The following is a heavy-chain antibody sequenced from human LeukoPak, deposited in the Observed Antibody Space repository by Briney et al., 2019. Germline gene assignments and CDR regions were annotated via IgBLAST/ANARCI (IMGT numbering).Heavy chain of an antibody. D-gene: IGHD3-3*01. CDR3: ARHRRDHDFWSGSNPTHYYYYMDV. CDR2: IYYSGST. V-gene: IGHV4-39*01. J-gene: IGHJ6*03. Sequence: PSETLSLTCTVSGGSISSSSYYWGWIRQPPRKGLEWIGSIYYSGSTYYNPSLKSRVTISVDTSKNQFSLKLSSVTAADTAVYYCARHRRDHDFWSGSNPTHYYYYMDVWGKGTTVTVSS. CDR1: GGSISSSSYY.